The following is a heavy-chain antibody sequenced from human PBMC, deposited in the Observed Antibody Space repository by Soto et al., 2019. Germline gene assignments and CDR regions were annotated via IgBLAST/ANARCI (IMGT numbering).Heavy chain of an antibody. Sequence: PSETLSLTCAVYGGSFSDYYWSWIRQPPGKGLEWIGKINHSGSTNYNPSLKSRVTISVDMSKNQFSLKLSSVTAADTAVYYCARLDIFGRFDYWGQGTLVTVSS. V-gene: IGHV4-34*01. J-gene: IGHJ4*02. CDR2: INHSGST. CDR1: GGSFSDYY. D-gene: IGHD3-3*02. CDR3: ARLDIFGRFDY.